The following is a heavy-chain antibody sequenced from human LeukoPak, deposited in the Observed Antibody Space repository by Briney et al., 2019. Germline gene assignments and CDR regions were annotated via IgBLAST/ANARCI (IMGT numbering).Heavy chain of an antibody. CDR2: LLPILCIA. CDR1: GGTFSSYS. CDR3: ARDIGDILTGYYPLYYYYGMDV. Sequence: ASVKLFCKASGGTFSSYSISWVRQAPGQGLEWIVRLLPILCIANHAQKFEGRVTITADKSTSTAYMELSSLRSEDTAVYYCARDIGDILTGYYPLYYYYGMDVWGQGTTVTVSS. D-gene: IGHD3-9*01. J-gene: IGHJ6*02. V-gene: IGHV1-69*04.